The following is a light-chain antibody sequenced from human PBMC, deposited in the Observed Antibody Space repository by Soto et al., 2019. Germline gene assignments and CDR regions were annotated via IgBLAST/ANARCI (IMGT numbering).Light chain of an antibody. V-gene: IGLV2-14*01. CDR1: SSDVGGYNY. Sequence: QSVLTHPASVSGSPGQSITISCTGTSSDVGGYNYVSWYQQYPGKAPKLMIYDVSNRPSWVSNRFSGSKSGNTASLTISGLQAEDESDYYCSSYTGSRTYVFGTGTKVTVL. CDR2: DVS. CDR3: SSYTGSRTYV. J-gene: IGLJ1*01.